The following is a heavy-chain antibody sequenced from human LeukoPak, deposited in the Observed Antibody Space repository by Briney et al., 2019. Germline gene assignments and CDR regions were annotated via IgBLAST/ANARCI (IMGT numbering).Heavy chain of an antibody. D-gene: IGHD3-10*01. CDR1: CASTTNTNYY. J-gene: IGHJ4*02. V-gene: IGHV4-39*01. CDR3: TRRSPGTMFES. CDR2: IYYSGRA. Sequence: SGAPFLTSTVSCASTTNTNYYWGLIQPPPREGREWIATIYYSGRASYNPSLKSRLATSVDTSKNQFSLKLNSVTAADTAVYYCTRRSPGTMFESRGQGTLVTVSS.